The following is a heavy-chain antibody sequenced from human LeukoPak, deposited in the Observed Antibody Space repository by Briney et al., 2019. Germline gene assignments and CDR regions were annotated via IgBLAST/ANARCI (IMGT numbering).Heavy chain of an antibody. V-gene: IGHV7-4-1*02. CDR3: ARDGQWPLTA. CDR1: GYTFTSYA. D-gene: IGHD6-19*01. Sequence: ASVKVPCKASGYTFTSYAMNWVRQAPGQGLEWMGWINTKTGNPTYVQGFTGRFVFSLDTSVSTAYLQISSLKAEDTAVYYCARDGQWPLTAWGQGTLVTVSS. J-gene: IGHJ4*02. CDR2: INTKTGNP.